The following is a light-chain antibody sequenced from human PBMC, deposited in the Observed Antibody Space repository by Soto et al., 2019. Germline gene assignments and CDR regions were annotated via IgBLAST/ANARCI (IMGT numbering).Light chain of an antibody. J-gene: IGLJ2*01. CDR2: DVS. Sequence: QSALTQPRSVSGSPGPSVTISCTGTSSDVGIYNYVSWYQQHPGKAPKLMIYDVSERPSGVPDRFSGSKSGNTASLTISGLQAEDEADYYCCSYAGSYTLVFGGGTKLTVL. V-gene: IGLV2-11*01. CDR1: SSDVGIYNY. CDR3: CSYAGSYTLV.